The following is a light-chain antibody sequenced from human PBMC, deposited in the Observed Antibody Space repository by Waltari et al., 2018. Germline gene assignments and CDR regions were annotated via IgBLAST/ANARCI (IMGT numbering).Light chain of an antibody. Sequence: DIQMTQSPSSLPASVGHRVTITCRASQGISNFLAWYQQKPGKDPKLLIYDASTLQSGVPSRFSGSGSGTDFTLTISSLQPEDVATYYCQKYNSALLLFGGGTKVEIK. CDR1: QGISNF. V-gene: IGKV1-27*01. CDR2: DAS. J-gene: IGKJ4*01. CDR3: QKYNSALLL.